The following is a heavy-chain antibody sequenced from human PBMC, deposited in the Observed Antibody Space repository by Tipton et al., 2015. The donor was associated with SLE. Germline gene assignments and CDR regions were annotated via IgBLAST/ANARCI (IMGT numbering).Heavy chain of an antibody. J-gene: IGHJ4*02. CDR1: GYTFTNFV. V-gene: IGHV1-18*01. CDR2: ISAYNGNA. D-gene: IGHD4-17*01. CDR3: ARENGDYFGY. Sequence: QLVQSGGEVKRPGAPVKVSCKASGYTFTNFVISWVRQAPGQGLEWMGWISAYNGNANYAQKLQGRVSMTTDTSTNTAYMEVRSLRSDDTAVYYCARENGDYFGYWGQGTLVTVSS.